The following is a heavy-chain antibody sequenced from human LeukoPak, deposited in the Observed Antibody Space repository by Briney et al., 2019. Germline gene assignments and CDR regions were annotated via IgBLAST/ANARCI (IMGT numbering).Heavy chain of an antibody. V-gene: IGHV4-39*01. J-gene: IGHJ4*02. CDR1: GGSISSSIHY. CDR2: IYYTGST. D-gene: IGHD3-22*01. CDR3: ARRVAGSGYRDY. Sequence: SETLSLTCTVSGGSISSSIHYWGWIRQPPGMGLEWIGNIYYTGSTNYNPSLKSRVTISVDTSKNQFSLKLSSVTAADTADYYCARRVAGSGYRDYWGQGILVTVSS.